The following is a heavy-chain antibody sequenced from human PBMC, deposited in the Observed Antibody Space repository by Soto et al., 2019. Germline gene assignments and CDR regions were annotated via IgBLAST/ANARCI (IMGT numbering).Heavy chain of an antibody. Sequence: SETLSLTCTVSGGSISSYYWSWIRQPPGKGLEWIGYIYYSGSTNYNPSLKSRVTISVDTSKNQFSLKLSSVTAADTAVYYCARGSQRYSSNWRAEYFQHWGQGTLVTVSS. V-gene: IGHV4-59*01. CDR3: ARGSQRYSSNWRAEYFQH. J-gene: IGHJ1*01. CDR2: IYYSGST. CDR1: GGSISSYY. D-gene: IGHD6-13*01.